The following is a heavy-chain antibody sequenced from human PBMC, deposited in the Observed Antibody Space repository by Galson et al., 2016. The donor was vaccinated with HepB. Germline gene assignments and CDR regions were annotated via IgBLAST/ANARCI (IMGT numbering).Heavy chain of an antibody. Sequence: SLRLSCAVSGLTVSGDYMSWVRQAPGKGLEWVSVLYRDGSTYYADSVEGRFTISRDNSRNTLYLQMNSLRAEDTAVYYCAKDRNTVVTYGMDVWGQGTTVTVSS. D-gene: IGHD4-23*01. CDR3: AKDRNTVVTYGMDV. J-gene: IGHJ6*02. CDR1: GLTVSGDY. V-gene: IGHV3-53*01. CDR2: LYRDGST.